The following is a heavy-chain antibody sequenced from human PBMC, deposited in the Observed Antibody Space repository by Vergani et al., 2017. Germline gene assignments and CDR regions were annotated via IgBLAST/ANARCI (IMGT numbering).Heavy chain of an antibody. D-gene: IGHD1-26*01. CDR1: GFTFSSYA. CDR3: ARSEVGAERLGNFDY. CDR2: ISGSGGST. V-gene: IGHV3-23*01. Sequence: EVQLLESGGGLVQPGGSLRLSCAASGFTFSSYAMSWVRQAPGKGLEWVSGISGSGGSTYYADSVKGRFTISRDNSKNTLYLQMNSLRSEDTAVYYCARSEVGAERLGNFDYWGQGTLVTVSS. J-gene: IGHJ4*02.